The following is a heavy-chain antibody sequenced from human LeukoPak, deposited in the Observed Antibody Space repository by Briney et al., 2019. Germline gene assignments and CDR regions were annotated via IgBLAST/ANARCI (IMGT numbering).Heavy chain of an antibody. J-gene: IGHJ4*02. Sequence: SETLSLTCAVYGGSFSGYYWGWIRQPPGKGLEWTGSISYSGSTYYNPSLESRVTISVDTSKNQFSLKVNSVTAADTAVYYCARHRDYNVDYFDYWGQGTLVTVS. CDR2: ISYSGST. V-gene: IGHV4-39*01. CDR1: GGSFSGYY. D-gene: IGHD4-11*01. CDR3: ARHRDYNVDYFDY.